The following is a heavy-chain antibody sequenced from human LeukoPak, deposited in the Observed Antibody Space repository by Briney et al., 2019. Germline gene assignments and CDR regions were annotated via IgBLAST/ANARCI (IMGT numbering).Heavy chain of an antibody. CDR1: GGTFSSYA. D-gene: IGHD3-9*01. V-gene: IGHV1-69*06. Sequence: ASVKVSCKASGGTFSSYAISWVRQAPGQGLEWMGGIIPIFGTANYAQKFQGRVTITADKSTSTAHMELSSLRSEDTAVYYCATPGEAYDILTGYYKGYYYYYMDVWGKGTTVTVSS. CDR2: IIPIFGTA. J-gene: IGHJ6*03. CDR3: ATPGEAYDILTGYYKGYYYYYMDV.